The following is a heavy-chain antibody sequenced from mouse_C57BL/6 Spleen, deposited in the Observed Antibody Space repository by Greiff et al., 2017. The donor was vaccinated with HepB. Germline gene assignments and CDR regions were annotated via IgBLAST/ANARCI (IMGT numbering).Heavy chain of an antibody. D-gene: IGHD2-2*01. Sequence: VQLQQSGAELARPGASVKMSCKASGYTFTSYTMHWVKQRPGQGLEWIGYINPSSGYTKYNQKFKDKATLTADKSSSTAYMQLSSLTSEDSAVYYGARGGLGGYFDVWGTGTTVTVSS. CDR2: INPSSGYT. CDR3: ARGGLGGYFDV. V-gene: IGHV1-4*01. CDR1: GYTFTSYT. J-gene: IGHJ1*03.